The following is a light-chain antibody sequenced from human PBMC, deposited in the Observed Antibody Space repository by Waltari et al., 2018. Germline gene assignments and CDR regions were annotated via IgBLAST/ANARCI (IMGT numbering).Light chain of an antibody. J-gene: IGLJ3*02. V-gene: IGLV2-14*03. CDR3: SSQSSNNVVL. CDR1: SSDVGSYNS. CDR2: DVS. Sequence: QSALTQPASVSGSPGQSITISCTGTSSDVGSYNSVSWYQDHPCQGPKVIIYDVSDRPSGVSARFSGSKSGNTASLTISGLQAEDEADYYCSSQSSNNVVLFGGGTKVTVL.